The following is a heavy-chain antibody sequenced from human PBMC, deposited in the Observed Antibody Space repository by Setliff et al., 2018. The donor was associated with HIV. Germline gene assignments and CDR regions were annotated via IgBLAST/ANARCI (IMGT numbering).Heavy chain of an antibody. J-gene: IGHJ4*02. CDR1: GGSISGYY. Sequence: PSETLSLTCTVSGGSISGYYWSWIRQPPGKGLEWIGYSYNSGSTIYNPSLESRVTISVDTSKNQFSLQLTSVTAADAAAYYCASGDYNSGSLSFDYWGQGTLVTVSS. CDR2: SYNSGST. V-gene: IGHV4-59*01. CDR3: ASGDYNSGSLSFDY. D-gene: IGHD3-10*01.